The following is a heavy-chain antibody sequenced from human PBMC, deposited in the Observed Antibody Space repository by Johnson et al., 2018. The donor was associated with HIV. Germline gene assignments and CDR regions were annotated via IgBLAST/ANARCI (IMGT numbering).Heavy chain of an antibody. CDR3: ARGIAVSNWVDI. CDR2: IYSGGST. Sequence: VQLVESGGGLVQPGGSLRLSCAASGFTVSSNFMTWVRQAPGKGLEWVSVIYSGGSTFYADSVKGRFTISRDNSKNTLYLQMNSLRAEDTAVYYCARGIAVSNWVDIWGQGTMVTVSS. V-gene: IGHV3-66*01. CDR1: GFTVSSNF. J-gene: IGHJ3*02. D-gene: IGHD6-19*01.